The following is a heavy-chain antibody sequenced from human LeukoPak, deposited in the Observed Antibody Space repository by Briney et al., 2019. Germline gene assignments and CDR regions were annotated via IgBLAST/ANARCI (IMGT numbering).Heavy chain of an antibody. CDR2: IYYSGST. J-gene: IGHJ4*02. CDR1: GGSISSSSYD. CDR3: ARRMATTVDY. V-gene: IGHV4-39*01. D-gene: IGHD5-12*01. Sequence: NPSETLSLTCTVAGGSISSSSYDWGGIRQPLGKGLEWIGRIYYSGSTYYNPSLKKRVTIPVETPKHQFPLKLRSVTAADTAVYYCARRMATTVDYWGQGTLVTVSS.